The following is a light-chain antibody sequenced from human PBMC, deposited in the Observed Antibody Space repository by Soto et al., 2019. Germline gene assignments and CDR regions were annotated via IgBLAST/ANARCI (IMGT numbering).Light chain of an antibody. Sequence: EVVLTQSPGTLSLSPGERATLSCRASQSIGSSYLAWYQQKPGQAPRLLIYGASSRATGIPDRFSGGGSGTDFSLTISSLQPEDFALYYCLQYNHWPPTFGQLPKV. CDR1: QSIGSSY. CDR2: GAS. V-gene: IGKV3-20*01. J-gene: IGKJ1*01. CDR3: LQYNHWPPT.